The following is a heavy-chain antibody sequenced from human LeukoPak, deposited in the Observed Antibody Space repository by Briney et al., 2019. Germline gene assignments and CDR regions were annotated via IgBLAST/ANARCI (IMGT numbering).Heavy chain of an antibody. CDR2: ISAYNGNT. J-gene: IGHJ4*02. Sequence: ASVNVSCKASGYTFTNYGLSWVRQAPGQGLDWMGWISAYNGNTKYAQNLQGRVTMTTDTSTNTAYMELRSLRFDDTAVYFCARGHGDHSFDYWGQGTLVTVSS. V-gene: IGHV1-18*01. D-gene: IGHD4-17*01. CDR3: ARGHGDHSFDY. CDR1: GYTFTNYG.